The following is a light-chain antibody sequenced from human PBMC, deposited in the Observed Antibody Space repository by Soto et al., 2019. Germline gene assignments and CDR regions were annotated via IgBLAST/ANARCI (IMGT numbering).Light chain of an antibody. J-gene: IGKJ2*01. CDR3: QQYNSYLYT. CDR2: KAS. CDR1: QSIGSW. V-gene: IGKV1-5*03. Sequence: DIQMTQSPSTLSASVGDRVTITCRASQSIGSWLAWYQQKPGKAPKLLIYKASTLESGVPSRFSGSGSGTEFTLTISSLQPDDFATYYCQQYNSYLYTFGQGTKVEIK.